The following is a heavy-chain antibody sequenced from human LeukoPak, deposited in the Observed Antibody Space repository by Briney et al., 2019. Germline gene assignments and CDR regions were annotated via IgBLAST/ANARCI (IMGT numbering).Heavy chain of an antibody. CDR2: IKRSGSN. D-gene: IGHD1-26*01. CDR1: GGSFNGDC. CDR3: PRAYSGSSFPYYYYYYMDV. Sequence: PWGTLSLTRAVYGGSFNGDCWSWVRQAPGKGLEWVGEIKRSGSNIYKQSIKSPVPISVATSKNQFSLQLSSVTAADTAVYYCPRAYSGSSFPYYYYYYMDVWGKGTTVTVSS. J-gene: IGHJ6*03. V-gene: IGHV4-34*01.